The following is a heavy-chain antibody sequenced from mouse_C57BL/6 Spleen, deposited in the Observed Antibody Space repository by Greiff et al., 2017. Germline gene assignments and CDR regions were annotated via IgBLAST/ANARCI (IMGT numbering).Heavy chain of an antibody. J-gene: IGHJ3*01. CDR1: GYTFTDYE. CDR3: TRSPYYGSSAWFAY. D-gene: IGHD1-1*01. Sequence: QVQLKQSGAELVRPGASVTLSCKASGYTFTDYEMHWVKQTPVHGLEWIGAIDPETGGTAYNQKFKGKAILTADKSSSTAYMELRSLTSEDSAVYYCTRSPYYGSSAWFAYWGQGTLVTVSA. V-gene: IGHV1-15*01. CDR2: IDPETGGT.